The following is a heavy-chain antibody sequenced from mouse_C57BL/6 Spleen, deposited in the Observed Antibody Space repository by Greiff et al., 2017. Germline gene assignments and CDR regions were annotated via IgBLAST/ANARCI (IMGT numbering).Heavy chain of an antibody. J-gene: IGHJ1*03. V-gene: IGHV1-52*01. Sequence: QVQLQQPGAELVRPGSSVKLSCKASGYTFTSYWMHWVKQRPIQGLEWIGNIDPSDSETHYNQKFKDKATLTVDKSSSTAYMQPSSLTSEDSAVYYCARDGNYEFDVWGTGTTGTVSS. CDR3: ARDGNYEFDV. D-gene: IGHD2-1*01. CDR1: GYTFTSYW. CDR2: IDPSDSET.